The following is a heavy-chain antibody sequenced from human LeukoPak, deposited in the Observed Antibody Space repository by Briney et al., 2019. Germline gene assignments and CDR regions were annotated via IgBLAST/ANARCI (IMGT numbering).Heavy chain of an antibody. D-gene: IGHD4-17*01. CDR3: ATNTRAYAVLLAY. V-gene: IGHV3-7*01. CDR1: GFTFSSSW. J-gene: IGHJ4*02. CDR2: INQDGGQK. Sequence: GGSLRLSCAASGFTFSSSWMIWARQAPGKGLEWVANINQDGGQKYYLDSVKGRFTISRDNANNSLYLQMDGLRAEDTAVYYCATNTRAYAVLLAYWGQGTLVTVSS.